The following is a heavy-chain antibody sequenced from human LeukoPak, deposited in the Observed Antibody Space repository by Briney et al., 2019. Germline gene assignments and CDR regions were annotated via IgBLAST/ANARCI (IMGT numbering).Heavy chain of an antibody. CDR2: MNTDGSSI. V-gene: IGHV3-74*01. D-gene: IGHD5-12*01. CDR3: ARGGEGYNGPGFN. J-gene: IGHJ4*02. CDR1: GFTFNNYA. Sequence: GGSLRLSCSASGFTFNNYAMTWVRQAPGKGLVWVSRMNTDGSSINYADSVKGRFTISRDNAKNTLYLQMNSLRAEDTAVYYCARGGEGYNGPGFNWGQGTLVTVSS.